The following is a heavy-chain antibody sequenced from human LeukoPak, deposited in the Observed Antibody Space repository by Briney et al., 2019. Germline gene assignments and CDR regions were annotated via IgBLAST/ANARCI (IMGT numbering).Heavy chain of an antibody. CDR1: GGSISSYY. V-gene: IGHV4-4*07. CDR3: ARDGEMAAMGNYYYYGMDV. Sequence: KSSETLSLTCTVSGGSISSYYWSWIRQPAGKGLEWIGRIYTSGSTNYNPSLKSRVTMSVDTSKNQFSLKLSSVTAADTAVYYCARDGEMAAMGNYYYYGMDVWGQGTTVTVSS. CDR2: IYTSGST. D-gene: IGHD5-18*01. J-gene: IGHJ6*02.